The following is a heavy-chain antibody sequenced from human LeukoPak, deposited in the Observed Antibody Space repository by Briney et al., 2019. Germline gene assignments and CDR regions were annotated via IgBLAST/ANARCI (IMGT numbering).Heavy chain of an antibody. CDR3: AREGDYYDSGGYYRIDF. CDR1: GGSINAYY. V-gene: IGHV4-59*01. Sequence: SETLSLTCTVSGGSINAYYWSWIRQPPGRGLEWIGYVYHSGSTNYNPSLKSRVTMSVDTSNNQFSLKLSSVTAADTAMYYCAREGDYYDSGGYYRIDFWGQGTLVTVSS. J-gene: IGHJ4*02. CDR2: VYHSGST. D-gene: IGHD3-22*01.